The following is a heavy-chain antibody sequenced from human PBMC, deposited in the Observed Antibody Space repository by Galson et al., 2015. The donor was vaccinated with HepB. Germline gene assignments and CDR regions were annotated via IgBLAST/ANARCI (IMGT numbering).Heavy chain of an antibody. CDR1: GYSFTSYW. Sequence: QSGAEVKKPGESLRISCKGSGYSFTSYWISWVRQMPGKGLEWMGRIDPSDSYTNYSPSFQGHVTISADKSISTAYLQWSSLKASDTAMYYCARQFKDSSGWPYYYYMDVWGKGTTVTVSS. V-gene: IGHV5-10-1*01. CDR2: IDPSDSYT. J-gene: IGHJ6*03. CDR3: ARQFKDSSGWPYYYYMDV. D-gene: IGHD6-19*01.